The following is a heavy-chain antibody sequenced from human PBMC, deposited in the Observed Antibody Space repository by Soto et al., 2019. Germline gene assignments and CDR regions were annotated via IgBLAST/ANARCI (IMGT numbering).Heavy chain of an antibody. Sequence: PGGSLRLSCVASEFSFSKYAMSWVRQAPGKGLEWVASISGSGSSTFYADSVKGRFSISRDNSQNMLYLQMSSLSAEDTATYYCAKDRGEYSSSFNDYWGQGIPVTVSS. CDR3: AKDRGEYSSSFNDY. V-gene: IGHV3-23*01. CDR2: ISGSGSST. CDR1: EFSFSKYA. J-gene: IGHJ4*02. D-gene: IGHD6-6*01.